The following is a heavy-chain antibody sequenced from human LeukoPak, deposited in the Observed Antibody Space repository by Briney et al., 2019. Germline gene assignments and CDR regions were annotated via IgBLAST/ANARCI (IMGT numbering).Heavy chain of an antibody. D-gene: IGHD3-9*01. CDR1: GGSFSGYY. Sequence: SSETLSLTCAVYGGSFSGYYWSWIRQPPGKGLEWIGEINHSGSTNYNPSLKSRVTISVDTSKNQFSLKLSSVTAADTAVYYCARAFPYYDILTGYYQGYYFDYWGQGTLVTVSS. J-gene: IGHJ4*02. CDR3: ARAFPYYDILTGYYQGYYFDY. V-gene: IGHV4-34*01. CDR2: INHSGST.